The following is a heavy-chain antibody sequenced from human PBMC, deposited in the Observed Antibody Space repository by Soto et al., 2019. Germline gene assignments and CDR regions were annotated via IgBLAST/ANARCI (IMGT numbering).Heavy chain of an antibody. V-gene: IGHV3-7*01. CDR3: ARVNYYGSGSMGAPPPYYYYYMDV. D-gene: IGHD3-10*01. CDR1: GFTFSSYW. J-gene: IGHJ6*03. CDR2: IKQDGSEK. Sequence: PGGSLRLSCAASGFTFSSYWMSWVRQAPGKGLERVANIKQDGSEKYYVDSVKGRFTISRDNAKNSLYLQMNSLRAEDTAVYYCARVNYYGSGSMGAPPPYYYYYMDVWGKGTTVTVSS.